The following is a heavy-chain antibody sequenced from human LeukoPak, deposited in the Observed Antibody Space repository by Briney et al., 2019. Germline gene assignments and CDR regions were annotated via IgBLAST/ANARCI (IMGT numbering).Heavy chain of an antibody. CDR2: TSSSRTYI. D-gene: IGHD1-26*01. V-gene: IGHV3-21*01. CDR1: GFSFSVYS. Sequence: GGSLRLSCAPSGFSFSVYSMRWVRHALGEGLEWVSSTSSSRTYIYHADSVKSRYSISRDNTTNSLYLQKYSLRAADTAVYYCARGGASFDYWGQGTLVTVSS. J-gene: IGHJ4*02. CDR3: ARGGASFDY.